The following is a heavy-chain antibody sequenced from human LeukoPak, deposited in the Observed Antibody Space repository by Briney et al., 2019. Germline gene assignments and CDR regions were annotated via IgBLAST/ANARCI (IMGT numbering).Heavy chain of an antibody. J-gene: IGHJ4*02. Sequence: PGGSLRLSCAASGFTFSRHGMHWVRQAPGKGLEWVAVISYDGSSVYYPDSMKGRFTISRDNSKNTLYLQMNSLRAEDTAVYYCARDARQGYSSGWDYYFDYWGQGTLVTVSS. CDR3: ARDARQGYSSGWDYYFDY. CDR2: ISYDGSSV. D-gene: IGHD6-19*01. V-gene: IGHV3-30-3*01. CDR1: GFTFSRHG.